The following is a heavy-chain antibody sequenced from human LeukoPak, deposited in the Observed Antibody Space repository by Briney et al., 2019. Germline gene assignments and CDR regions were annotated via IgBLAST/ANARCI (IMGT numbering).Heavy chain of an antibody. V-gene: IGHV6-1*01. D-gene: IGHD6-19*01. CDR1: GDSVSSNNGA. Sequence: SQTLSLTCAISGDSVSSNNGAWNWIRQSPSRGLEWLGRTYYRSKWYNDYAEFIQGRITINPDTSKNQFSLQLNSVTPEDTAVYYCARDLGTSGWYTFDFWGQGTLVIVSS. J-gene: IGHJ4*02. CDR2: TYYRSKWYN. CDR3: ARDLGTSGWYTFDF.